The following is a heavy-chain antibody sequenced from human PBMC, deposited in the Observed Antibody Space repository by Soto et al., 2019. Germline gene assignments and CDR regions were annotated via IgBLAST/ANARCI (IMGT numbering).Heavy chain of an antibody. CDR2: IYYSGTT. D-gene: IGHD6-13*01. Sequence: QVQLQESGPGLVKPSQTLSLTCTVSGDSIRSGGYYWSWIRQHPGKGLEWIGYIYYSGTTYYNPSLNNRFTISVDMSKTQFSLKLSSVTAADTAVYYCARDAGPHYFDYWGQGTLVTVSS. J-gene: IGHJ4*02. CDR1: GDSIRSGGYY. V-gene: IGHV4-31*03. CDR3: ARDAGPHYFDY.